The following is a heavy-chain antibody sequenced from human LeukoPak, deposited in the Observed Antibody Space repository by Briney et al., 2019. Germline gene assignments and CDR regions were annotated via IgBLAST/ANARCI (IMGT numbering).Heavy chain of an antibody. J-gene: IGHJ4*02. D-gene: IGHD5-24*01. CDR2: IYYSRST. CDR1: GASISSGGYY. V-gene: IGHV4-30-4*01. Sequence: PSETLSLTATGSGASISSGGYYWNGIRQPPGKGLEWIGYIYYSRSTSYSPSLKSRLTISVDTSKNQFSLKLSSVTAADTAVYYCARDGYNSGYFDYWGQGTLVTVSS. CDR3: ARDGYNSGYFDY.